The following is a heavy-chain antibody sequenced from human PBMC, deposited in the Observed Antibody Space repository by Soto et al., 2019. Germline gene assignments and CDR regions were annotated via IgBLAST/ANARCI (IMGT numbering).Heavy chain of an antibody. V-gene: IGHV3-33*01. Sequence: GGSLRLSCAASGFTFSSYGMHWVRQAPGKGLEWVAVIWYDGSNKYYADSVKGRFTISRDNSKNTLYLQMNSLRAEDTAVYYCARAGLDWSPFDYWGQGTLVTVSS. D-gene: IGHD3-9*01. CDR3: ARAGLDWSPFDY. J-gene: IGHJ4*02. CDR1: GFTFSSYG. CDR2: IWYDGSNK.